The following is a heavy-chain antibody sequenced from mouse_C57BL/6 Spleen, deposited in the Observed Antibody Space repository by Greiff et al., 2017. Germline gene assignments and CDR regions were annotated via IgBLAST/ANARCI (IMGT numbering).Heavy chain of an antibody. V-gene: IGHV1-81*01. Sequence: VKLMESGAELARPGASVKLSCKASGYTFTSYGISWVKQRTGQGLEWIGEIYPRSGNTYYNEKFKGKATLTADKSSSTAYMELRSLTSEDSAVYFCAREGGTYGSSYRFAYWGQGTLVTVSA. CDR3: AREGGTYGSSYRFAY. CDR2: IYPRSGNT. CDR1: GYTFTSYG. J-gene: IGHJ3*01. D-gene: IGHD1-1*01.